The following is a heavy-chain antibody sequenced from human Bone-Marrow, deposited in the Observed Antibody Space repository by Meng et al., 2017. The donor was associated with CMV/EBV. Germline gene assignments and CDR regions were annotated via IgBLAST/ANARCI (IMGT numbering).Heavy chain of an antibody. CDR3: ARGDIVVVPAAHPPYYYYGMDV. J-gene: IGHJ6*02. V-gene: IGHV1-46*01. D-gene: IGHD2-2*01. CDR1: GYTFTSYY. Sequence: SVEVSCQASGYTFTSYYMHWVRQAPGQGLEWMGIINPSGGSTSYAQKFQGRVTMTRDTSTSTVYMELSSLRSEDTAVYYCARGDIVVVPAAHPPYYYYGMDVWGQGPTVTFYS. CDR2: INPSGGST.